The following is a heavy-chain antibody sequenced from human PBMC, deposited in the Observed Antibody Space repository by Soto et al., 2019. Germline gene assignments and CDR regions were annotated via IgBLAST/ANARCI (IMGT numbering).Heavy chain of an antibody. CDR1: GYTFTSYD. CDR2: MNPNSGNT. J-gene: IGHJ6*02. D-gene: IGHD3-10*01. V-gene: IGHV1-8*01. Sequence: ASVKVSCKASGYTFTSYDINWVRQATGQGLEWMGWMNPNSGNTGYAQKFQGRVTMTRNTSISTAYMELSSLRSEDTAVDYCARGGRFYYGSGSSPYYYYGMDVWGQGTTVTVSS. CDR3: ARGGRFYYGSGSSPYYYYGMDV.